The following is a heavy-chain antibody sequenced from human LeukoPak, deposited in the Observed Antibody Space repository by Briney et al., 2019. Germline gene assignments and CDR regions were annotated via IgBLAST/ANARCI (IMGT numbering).Heavy chain of an antibody. CDR1: GGSFSGYY. D-gene: IGHD5-18*01. Sequence: SETLSLTCAVYGGSFSGYYWSWIRQPPGKGLEWIGEINHSGSTNYNPSLKSRVTISVDTSKNQFSLKLSSVTAADTAVYYCATLSTPTTWIQLLYYFDYWGQGTLVTVSS. J-gene: IGHJ4*02. CDR2: INHSGST. V-gene: IGHV4-34*01. CDR3: ATLSTPTTWIQLLYYFDY.